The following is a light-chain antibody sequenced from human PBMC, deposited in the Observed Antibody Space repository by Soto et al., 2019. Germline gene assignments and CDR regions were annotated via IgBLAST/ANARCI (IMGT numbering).Light chain of an antibody. CDR1: QSVSSN. CDR2: GAS. Sequence: EIVMTQAPATLSVSPLERATLSCSASQSVSSNLAWYQQKPGQAPRLLIYGASTRATGIPARFSGSGSGTEFTLTISSLQSEDFAVYYCQQYNNWPPITFGQGTRLEIK. J-gene: IGKJ5*01. V-gene: IGKV3-15*01. CDR3: QQYNNWPPIT.